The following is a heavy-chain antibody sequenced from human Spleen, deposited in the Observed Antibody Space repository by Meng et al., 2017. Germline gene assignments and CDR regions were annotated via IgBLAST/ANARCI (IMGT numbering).Heavy chain of an antibody. J-gene: IGHJ4*02. CDR3: ARGPTTMAHDFDY. D-gene: IGHD4-11*01. Sequence: VPLQQWGAGLLNPSEPLSLPCVVSGGSFSDYYWSWLRQPPGKGLEWIGEINHSGSTNYNPSLESRATISVDTSQNNLSLKLSSVTAADSAVYYCARGPTTMAHDFDYWGQGTLVTVSS. CDR2: INHSGST. V-gene: IGHV4-34*01. CDR1: GGSFSDYY.